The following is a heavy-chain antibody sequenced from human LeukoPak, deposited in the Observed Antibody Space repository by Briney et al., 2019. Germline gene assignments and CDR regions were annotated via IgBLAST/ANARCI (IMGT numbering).Heavy chain of an antibody. Sequence: GGSLRLSCAASGFTFSSYEMNWVRQAPGKGLEWVAVISYDGSNKYYADSVKGRFTISRDNSKNTLYLQMNSLRAEDTAVYYCAKDSGYSYGFDYWGQGTLVTVSS. D-gene: IGHD5-18*01. CDR1: GFTFSSYE. CDR2: ISYDGSNK. J-gene: IGHJ4*02. CDR3: AKDSGYSYGFDY. V-gene: IGHV3-30*18.